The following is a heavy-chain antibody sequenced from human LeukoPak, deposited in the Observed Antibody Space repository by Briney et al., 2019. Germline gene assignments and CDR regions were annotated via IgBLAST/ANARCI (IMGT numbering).Heavy chain of an antibody. V-gene: IGHV3-48*04. D-gene: IGHD3-16*01. CDR3: ARWGAFDY. J-gene: IGHJ4*02. CDR1: GFTFSSYG. CDR2: ISSGGGTI. Sequence: GGSLRLSCAASGFTFSSYGMHWVRQAPGKGLEWVSYISSGGGTIYYADSVKGRFTISRDNAKNSLYLQMNSLRAEDTAVYYCARWGAFDYWGQGTLVTVSS.